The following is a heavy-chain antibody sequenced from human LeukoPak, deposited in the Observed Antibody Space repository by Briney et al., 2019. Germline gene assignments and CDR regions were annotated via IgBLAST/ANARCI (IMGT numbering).Heavy chain of an antibody. CDR1: GFTFSSYA. CDR2: ISGSGGST. Sequence: GGSLRLSCAISGFTFSSYAMSWVRQAPGKGLDWVSTISGSGGSTYYADSVKGRFTISRDNAKNSLYLQMNSLRAEDTAVYYCAKDRRYCSSTSCPLDYWGQGTLVTVSS. CDR3: AKDRRYCSSTSCPLDY. D-gene: IGHD2-2*01. V-gene: IGHV3-23*01. J-gene: IGHJ4*02.